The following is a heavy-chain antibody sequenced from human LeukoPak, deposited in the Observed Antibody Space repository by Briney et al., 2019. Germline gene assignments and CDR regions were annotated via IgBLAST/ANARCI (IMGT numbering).Heavy chain of an antibody. CDR3: AKDLGTNYYYYMDV. V-gene: IGHV3-30*02. J-gene: IGHJ6*03. CDR2: IQDDGSNK. Sequence: TGGSLRLSCAASGFTFSSYGMHWVRQAPGKGLEWVALIQDDGSNKYYADSVKGRFTFSRDNSKNTLYLQMNSLRAEDTSVYYCAKDLGTNYYYYMDVWGKGTTVTVSS. CDR1: GFTFSSYG. D-gene: IGHD1-26*01.